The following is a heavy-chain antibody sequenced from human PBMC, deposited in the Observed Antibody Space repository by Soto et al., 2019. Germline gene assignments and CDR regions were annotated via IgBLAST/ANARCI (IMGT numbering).Heavy chain of an antibody. J-gene: IGHJ4*02. V-gene: IGHV3-21*01. CDR1: GFTFSSYS. CDR3: ARDAALGIAAAGTSDY. CDR2: ISSSSSYI. D-gene: IGHD6-13*01. Sequence: EVQLVESGGGLVKPGGSLRLSCAASGFTFSSYSMNWVRQAPGKGLEWVSSISSSSSYIYYADSVKGRFTISRDNAKNSLYLQMNRLRAEDTAVYYCARDAALGIAAAGTSDYWGQGTLVTVSS.